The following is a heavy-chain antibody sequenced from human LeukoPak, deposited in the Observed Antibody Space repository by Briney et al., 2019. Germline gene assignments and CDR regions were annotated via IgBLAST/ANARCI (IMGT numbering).Heavy chain of an antibody. Sequence: ASVKVSCKASGYTFTSYDINWVRQATGQGLEWMGWMNPNSGNTGYAQKFQGRVTITRNTSISTAYMELSSLRSEDTAVYYCARDERNGAAVDYWGQGTLVTVSS. J-gene: IGHJ4*02. CDR2: MNPNSGNT. CDR1: GYTFTSYD. CDR3: ARDERNGAAVDY. D-gene: IGHD2-8*01. V-gene: IGHV1-8*03.